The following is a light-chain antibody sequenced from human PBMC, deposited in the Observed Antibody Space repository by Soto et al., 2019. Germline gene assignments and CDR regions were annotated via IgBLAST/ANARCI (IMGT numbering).Light chain of an antibody. Sequence: QSALTQPAPVSGSPGQSITISCTGTSSDVGGYNYVSWYQQHPGKAPKLMIYDVRNRPSGVSNRFSGSKSVNTASLTISGLQAEDEADYYCSSYTTISTYVFGTGTKATVL. CDR2: DVR. J-gene: IGLJ1*01. V-gene: IGLV2-14*01. CDR1: SSDVGGYNY. CDR3: SSYTTISTYV.